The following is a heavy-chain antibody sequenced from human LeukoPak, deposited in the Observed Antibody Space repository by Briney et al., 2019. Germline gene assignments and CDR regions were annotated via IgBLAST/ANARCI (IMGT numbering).Heavy chain of an antibody. D-gene: IGHD6-19*01. CDR2: IYHSGST. CDR1: GGSISSSNW. V-gene: IGHV4-4*02. CDR3: ARGRSAVAGIYDY. J-gene: IGHJ4*02. Sequence: SETLSLTCAVSGGSISSSNWWSWVRQPPGKGLEWIGEIYHSGSTNYDPSLKSRVTISVDKSKNQFSLELSSVTAADTAVYYCARGRSAVAGIYDYWGQGTLVTVSS.